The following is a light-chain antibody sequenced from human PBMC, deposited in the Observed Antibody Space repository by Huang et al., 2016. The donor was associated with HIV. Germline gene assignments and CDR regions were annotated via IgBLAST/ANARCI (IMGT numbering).Light chain of an antibody. CDR3: QQYNDWPLT. CDR2: GAS. V-gene: IGKV3-15*01. CDR1: QSVSVN. Sequence: EIVMTQSPATLSVSPGERATLSCRASQSVSVNLAWYQQRPGQAPRLLFYGASTRATGVPARFSGSGSGTEFTLTISSLQSEDFAVYYCQQYNDWPLTFGQGTEVEIK. J-gene: IGKJ1*01.